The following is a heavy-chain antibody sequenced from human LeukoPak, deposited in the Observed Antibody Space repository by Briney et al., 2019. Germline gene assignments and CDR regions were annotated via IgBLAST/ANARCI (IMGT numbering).Heavy chain of an antibody. J-gene: IGHJ1*01. Sequence: GGSLRLSCAASGFTFSSYNMNWVRQAPGKGLEWVSYISTSSGTIYYADSVKGRFTISRDNSKNTLYLQMNSLRAEDTAVYYCAREKYSSFQHWGQGTLVTVSS. CDR3: AREKYSSFQH. CDR1: GFTFSSYN. D-gene: IGHD6-6*01. V-gene: IGHV3-48*01. CDR2: ISTSSGTI.